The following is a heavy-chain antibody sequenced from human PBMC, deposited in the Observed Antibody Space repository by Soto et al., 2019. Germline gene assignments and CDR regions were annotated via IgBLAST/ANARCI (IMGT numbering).Heavy chain of an antibody. CDR3: ARHSNQWLVPHYDY. CDR2: IYYTRTP. CDR1: GGTISSGDSY. Sequence: SETLSVTCTVSGGTISSGDSYWCWIRQPPGKGLEWIGFIYYTRTPYFNPSLKSRLTLSVDTSKNQFSLKLSSVTAADTAVYSCARHSNQWLVPHYDYWGRGTLVTVSS. J-gene: IGHJ4*02. V-gene: IGHV4-30-4*02. D-gene: IGHD6-19*01.